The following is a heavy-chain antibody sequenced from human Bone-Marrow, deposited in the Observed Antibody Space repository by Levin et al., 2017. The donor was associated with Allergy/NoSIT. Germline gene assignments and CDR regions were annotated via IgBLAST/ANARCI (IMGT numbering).Heavy chain of an antibody. CDR3: ARFLAISGGPDAFDI. J-gene: IGHJ3*02. V-gene: IGHV3-7*01. CDR1: GLTFSSYW. D-gene: IGHD2-15*01. CDR2: IKEDGSAK. Sequence: GESLKISCAASGLTFSSYWMSWVRQAPGLGLEWVANIKEDGSAKNYVDSVKGRFTISRDNAKNSLYLQMNSLRAEDTAVYYCARFLAISGGPDAFDIWGQGTMVTVSS.